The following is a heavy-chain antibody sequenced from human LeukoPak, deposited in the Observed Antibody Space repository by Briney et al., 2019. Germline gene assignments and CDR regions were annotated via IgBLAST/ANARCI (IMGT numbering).Heavy chain of an antibody. CDR3: ARDSGVMTGTTPTAGIGY. CDR2: INPNSGGT. D-gene: IGHD1-7*01. CDR1: GYTFTGYY. V-gene: IGHV1-2*02. Sequence: GASVKVSCKASGYTFTGYYMHWVRQAPGQGLEWMGWINPNSGGTNYAQKFQGRVTMTRDTSISTAYMELSRLRSDDTAVYYCARDSGVMTGTTPTAGIGYWGQGTLVTVSS. J-gene: IGHJ4*02.